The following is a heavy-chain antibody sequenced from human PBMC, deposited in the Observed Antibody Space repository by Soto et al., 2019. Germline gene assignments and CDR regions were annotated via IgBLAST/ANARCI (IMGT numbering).Heavy chain of an antibody. J-gene: IGHJ5*02. Sequence: SETLSLTCTVSGGSISSPHDYWSWIRQPPGKGLEWIGYIYHSGSTYYNPSLKSRVTISVNTSKNQFSLKLSSVTAADTAVYYCARERPDGARLDPWGQGTLVTV. D-gene: IGHD6-6*01. V-gene: IGHV4-30-4*01. CDR1: GGSISSPHDY. CDR2: IYHSGST. CDR3: ARERPDGARLDP.